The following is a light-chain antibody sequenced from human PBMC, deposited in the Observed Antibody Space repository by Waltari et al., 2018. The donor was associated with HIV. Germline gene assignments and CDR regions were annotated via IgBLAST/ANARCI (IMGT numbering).Light chain of an antibody. CDR2: GAS. CDR1: QSIATN. J-gene: IGKJ4*01. Sequence: EIVMTQSPATLSVSPGARATLSRRASQSIATNLAWYQQKAGQAPRLLVFGASSRATGVPARFSGSGSGTEFTLSITSLQSEDVAIYYCQQFNNWPLTFGGGTKVEIK. CDR3: QQFNNWPLT. V-gene: IGKV3-15*01.